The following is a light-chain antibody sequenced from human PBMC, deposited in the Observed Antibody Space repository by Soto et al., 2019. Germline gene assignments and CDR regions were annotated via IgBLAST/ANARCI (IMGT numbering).Light chain of an antibody. CDR1: QSVSSSY. V-gene: IGKV3-20*01. CDR3: QQYGGSPPYT. CDR2: GVS. Sequence: EIVLTQSPGTLSLSPGERVTLSCRASQSVSSSYLAWYQQKPTLAPRLLIYGVSNRATGIPDRFRGSGSWTDFIPNSRRLEPEEFAVYHCQQYGGSPPYTFGQGTKLEIK. J-gene: IGKJ2*01.